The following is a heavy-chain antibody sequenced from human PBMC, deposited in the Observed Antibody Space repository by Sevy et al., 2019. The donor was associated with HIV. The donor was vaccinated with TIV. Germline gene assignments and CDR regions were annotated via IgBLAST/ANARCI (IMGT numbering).Heavy chain of an antibody. V-gene: IGHV4-31*03. CDR1: GGSISSGGYY. J-gene: IGHJ4*02. D-gene: IGHD1-1*01. CDR3: ARVSQLERNGFFDY. CDR2: IYYSGST. Sequence: SETLSLTCTVSGGSISSGGYYWSWIRQHPGKGLEWIGYIYYSGSTYYNPSLKSRVTISVDTSKNQFSLKLSSVTAADTAVYYCARVSQLERNGFFDYWGQGTLVTVSS.